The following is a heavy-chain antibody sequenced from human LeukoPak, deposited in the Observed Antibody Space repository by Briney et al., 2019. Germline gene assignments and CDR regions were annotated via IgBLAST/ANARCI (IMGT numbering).Heavy chain of an antibody. V-gene: IGHV1-18*01. Sequence: GASVKVSCKASGYTFTSYGISWVRQAPGQGLEWMGWISAYNGNTNYAQKLQGRVTMTTDTSTSTAYMELRSLRSDDTAVYYCARASRIVVVTMDDYWGQGTLVTVSS. CDR3: ARASRIVVVTMDDY. D-gene: IGHD2-21*02. CDR2: ISAYNGNT. CDR1: GYTFTSYG. J-gene: IGHJ4*02.